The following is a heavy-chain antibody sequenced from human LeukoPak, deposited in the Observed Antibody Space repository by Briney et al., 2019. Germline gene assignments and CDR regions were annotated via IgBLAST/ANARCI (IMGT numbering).Heavy chain of an antibody. CDR1: GFTFSNAW. CDR3: ASTRTYYYGSGSYFDY. V-gene: IGHV3-15*01. Sequence: GGSLRLSCAASGFTFSNAWMSWVRQAPGKGLEWVGRIKSKTDGGTTDYAAPVKGRFTISRDDSKNTLYLQMNSLRAEDTAVYYCASTRTYYYGSGSYFDYWGQGTLVTVSS. J-gene: IGHJ4*02. CDR2: IKSKTDGGTT. D-gene: IGHD3-10*01.